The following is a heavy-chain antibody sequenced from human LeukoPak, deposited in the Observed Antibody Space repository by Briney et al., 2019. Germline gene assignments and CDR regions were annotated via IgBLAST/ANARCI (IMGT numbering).Heavy chain of an antibody. J-gene: IGHJ4*02. CDR2: MNPNSGYT. CDR1: GYTFTSYD. Sequence: ASVKVSCEGSGYTFTSYDINWVRQATGQGLEWMGWMNPNSGYTYYTQRFQGRVTMTRNTAISTAYMELSSLRSEDTAVYYCASGDVTVTNNFDYWGQGTLVTVSS. CDR3: ASGDVTVTNNFDY. D-gene: IGHD4-11*01. V-gene: IGHV1-8*01.